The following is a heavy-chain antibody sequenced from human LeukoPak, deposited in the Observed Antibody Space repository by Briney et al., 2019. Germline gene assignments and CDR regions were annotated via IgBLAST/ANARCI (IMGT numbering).Heavy chain of an antibody. J-gene: IGHJ3*02. CDR3: ARLYSGSYSDAFDI. D-gene: IGHD1-26*01. V-gene: IGHV4-59*01. CDR2: IYYSGST. Sequence: PSETLSLTCTVSGGSISSYYWSWIRQPPGKGLEWIGYIYYSGSTNYNPSLKSRVTISVDTSKNQFSLKLSSVTAEDTAVYYCARLYSGSYSDAFDIWGQGTMVTVSS. CDR1: GGSISSYY.